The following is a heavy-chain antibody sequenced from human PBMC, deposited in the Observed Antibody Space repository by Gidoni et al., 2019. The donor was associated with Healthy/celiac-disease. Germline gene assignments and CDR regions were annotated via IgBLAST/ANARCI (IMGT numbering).Heavy chain of an antibody. CDR2: IYSGCST. D-gene: IGHD6-13*01. CDR1: GFTVSSNY. Sequence: EVQLVESGGGLIQPGGSLRLSCAASGFTVSSNYMSWVRQAPGKGLEWVSVIYSGCSTYYADSVKGRFTISRDNSKNTLYLQMNSLRAEDTAVYYCATYSSSWYVHYYGMDVWGQGTTVTVSS. V-gene: IGHV3-53*01. J-gene: IGHJ6*02. CDR3: ATYSSSWYVHYYGMDV.